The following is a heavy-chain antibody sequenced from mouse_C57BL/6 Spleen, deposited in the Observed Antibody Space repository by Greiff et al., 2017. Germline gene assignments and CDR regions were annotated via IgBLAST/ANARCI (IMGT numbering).Heavy chain of an antibody. D-gene: IGHD2-12*01. CDR2: IDPSDSYT. J-gene: IGHJ2*01. CDR3: ARSEGVTTGGSYYFDY. V-gene: IGHV1-59*01. CDR1: GYTFPSYW. Sequence: QVQLPQPGAELVRPGTSVKLSCKASGYTFPSYWMHWVKQRPGQGLEWIGVIDPSDSYTNYNQKFKGKATLNVDTSSSTAYMQLSSLTSEDSAVYYCARSEGVTTGGSYYFDYWGQGTTLTVSS.